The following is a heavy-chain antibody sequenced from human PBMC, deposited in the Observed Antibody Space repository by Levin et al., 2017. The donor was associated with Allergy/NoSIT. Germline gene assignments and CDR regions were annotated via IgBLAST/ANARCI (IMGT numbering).Heavy chain of an antibody. CDR1: GGSFSGYY. CDR2: INHSGST. J-gene: IGHJ5*02. D-gene: IGHD6-13*01. CDR3: ARAKTRYSSSWNWFDP. V-gene: IGHV4-34*01. Sequence: SETLSLTCAVYGGSFSGYYWSWIRQPPGKGLEWIGEINHSGSTNYNPSLKSRVTISVDTSKNQFSLKLSSVTAADTAVYYCARAKTRYSSSWNWFDPWGQGTLVTVSS.